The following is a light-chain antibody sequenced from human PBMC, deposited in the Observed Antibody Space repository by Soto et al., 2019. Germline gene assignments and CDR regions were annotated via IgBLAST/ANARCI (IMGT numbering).Light chain of an antibody. CDR1: RDINNF. J-gene: IGKJ4*01. CDR2: EAS. CDR3: QQRGDCPPLT. V-gene: IGKV3-11*01. Sequence: ETDLTQSPATLSLSPGDRATLSCRASRDINNFLAWYQQKPGQAPRLLIYEASNRATGIPARFSGSGSGTDFTLTIISLEYEDIAVYYCQQRGDCPPLTFGGGTKVEI.